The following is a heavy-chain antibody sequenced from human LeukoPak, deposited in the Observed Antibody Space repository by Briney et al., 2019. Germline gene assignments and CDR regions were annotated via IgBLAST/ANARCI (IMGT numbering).Heavy chain of an antibody. V-gene: IGHV3-30*18. CDR3: AKDLFRYYGSGSYPFDP. J-gene: IGHJ5*02. CDR1: GFTFSSYG. Sequence: GGSLRLSCAASGFTFSSYGMHWVRQAPGKGLEWVAVISYDGSNKHYADSVKGRFTISRDNSKNTLYLQMNSLRAEDTAVYYCAKDLFRYYGSGSYPFDPWGQGTLVTVSS. D-gene: IGHD3-10*01. CDR2: ISYDGSNK.